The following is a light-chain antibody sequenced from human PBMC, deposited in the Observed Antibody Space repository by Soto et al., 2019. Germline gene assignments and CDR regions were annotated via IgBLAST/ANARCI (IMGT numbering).Light chain of an antibody. CDR3: YSYTTSSTDV. Sequence: QSALTQPASVSGSPGQSITISCSGTSSDVGGYNYVSWYQQHPGKAPQVMIYDVSNRPSGVSNRFSGSKSGNTASLTISGLQAEDEADYYCYSYTTSSTDVFGPGTKLTVL. CDR1: SSDVGGYNY. V-gene: IGLV2-14*01. J-gene: IGLJ1*01. CDR2: DVS.